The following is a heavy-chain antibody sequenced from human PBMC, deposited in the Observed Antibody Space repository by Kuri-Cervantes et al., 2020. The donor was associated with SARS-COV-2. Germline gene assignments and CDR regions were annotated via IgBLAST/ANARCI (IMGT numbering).Heavy chain of an antibody. Sequence: SVKVSCKASGVTFSGYAICWVRQAPGQGLEWMGWIIPIFGTANYAQKFQGRVTITGDKSTRTAYMELSSLRSEDTAVYYCASRILKQPLPPKTTVTVPGMDVWGQGTTVTVSS. V-gene: IGHV1-69*06. J-gene: IGHJ6*02. D-gene: IGHD4-11*01. CDR2: IIPIFGTA. CDR3: ASRILKQPLPPKTTVTVPGMDV. CDR1: GVTFSGYA.